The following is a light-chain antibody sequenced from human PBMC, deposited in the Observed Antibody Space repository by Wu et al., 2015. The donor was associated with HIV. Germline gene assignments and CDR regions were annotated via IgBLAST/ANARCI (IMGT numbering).Light chain of an antibody. V-gene: IGKV1-9*01. CDR2: AAS. J-gene: IGKJ2*01. CDR3: QQLNSHPPT. CDR1: QGISSY. Sequence: DIQLTQSPSLLSASVGDRVTTTCRASQGISSYLAWYQQKPGKAPKFLIYAASTLQSEVPPRFSGSGSGTEFTLTISSLQPEDFATYYCQQLNSHPPTFGQGTKLEIK.